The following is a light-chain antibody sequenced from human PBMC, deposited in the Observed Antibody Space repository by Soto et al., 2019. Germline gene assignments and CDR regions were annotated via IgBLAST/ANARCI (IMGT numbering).Light chain of an antibody. Sequence: EMLLTQPPPTLPWSPGKRATLSCRASQSVSSYLAWYQQKPGQAPRLLIYDASNRATGIPARFSGSGSGTDFTLTISSLEPEDFAVYYCQQRSNWPRTFGQGTKVDIK. CDR3: QQRSNWPRT. J-gene: IGKJ1*01. V-gene: IGKV3-11*01. CDR1: QSVSSY. CDR2: DAS.